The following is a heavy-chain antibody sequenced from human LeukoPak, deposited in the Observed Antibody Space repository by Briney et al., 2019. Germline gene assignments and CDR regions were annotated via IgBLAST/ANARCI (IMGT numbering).Heavy chain of an antibody. V-gene: IGHV4-38-2*01. CDR2: IYHSGST. CDR1: GYSISSGYY. D-gene: IGHD2-2*01. Sequence: SETLSLTCAVSGYSISSGYYWGWIRRPPGKGLEWIGSIYHSGSTYYNPSLKSRVTISVDTSKNQFSLKLSSVTAADTAVYYCARTLSVGYCSSTSCYEYAFDIWGQGTMVTVSS. J-gene: IGHJ3*02. CDR3: ARTLSVGYCSSTSCYEYAFDI.